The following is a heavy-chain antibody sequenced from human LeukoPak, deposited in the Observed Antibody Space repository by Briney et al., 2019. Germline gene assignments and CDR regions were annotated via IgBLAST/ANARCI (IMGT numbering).Heavy chain of an antibody. CDR1: GFTFSSYG. V-gene: IGHV3-30*03. D-gene: IGHD6-13*01. CDR2: ISYDGSKK. J-gene: IGHJ5*02. CDR3: ARGLAAAGIPHNWFDP. Sequence: GGSLRLSCAASGFTFSSYGMHWVRQAPGKGLEWVAVISYDGSKKYYADSVKGRFTISRDDSKNTLYLQMNSLRAEDTAVYYCARGLAAAGIPHNWFDPWGQGTLVTVSS.